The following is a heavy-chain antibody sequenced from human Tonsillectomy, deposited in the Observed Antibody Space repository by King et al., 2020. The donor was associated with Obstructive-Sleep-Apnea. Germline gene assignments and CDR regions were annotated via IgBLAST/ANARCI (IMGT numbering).Heavy chain of an antibody. Sequence: QVQLVESGGGVVQPGRSLRLSCAASGFTFSSYGMHWVRQAPGKGLEWVAVISYDGSNKYYADSVKGRFTISRDNSKNTLYLQMNSLRAEDTAVYYCAKERDYYGSGRAFDYWGQGTLVTVSS. J-gene: IGHJ4*02. CDR1: GFTFSSYG. D-gene: IGHD3-10*01. CDR3: AKERDYYGSGRAFDY. V-gene: IGHV3-30*18. CDR2: ISYDGSNK.